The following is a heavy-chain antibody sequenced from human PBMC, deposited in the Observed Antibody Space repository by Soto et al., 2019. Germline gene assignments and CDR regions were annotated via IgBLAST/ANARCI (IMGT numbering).Heavy chain of an antibody. J-gene: IGHJ4*02. V-gene: IGHV2-5*01. CDR3: ANLAGR. CDR1: GFSLTTTGSG. Sequence: QITLKASGPPLVKPTQTLTLTCSFSGFSLTTTGSGVGWIRQPPGKALEWLALIYWNDNKRYSPSLTSRLTITKDTSKNQVVLTMTNMDPVDTGTYYCANLAGRWGQGPLVTVSS. CDR2: IYWNDNK.